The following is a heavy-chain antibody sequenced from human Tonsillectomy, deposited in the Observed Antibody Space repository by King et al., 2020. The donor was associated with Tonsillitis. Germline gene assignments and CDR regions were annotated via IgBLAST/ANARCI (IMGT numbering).Heavy chain of an antibody. CDR1: GFTLSTNG. CDR2: ISYDGRNK. Sequence: VQLVESGGGVVQPGRSLRLSCAASGFTLSTNGMHWVRQAPGKGLEWVAVISYDGRNKYYADSVKGRFTISRDNSKNTLYLQMNSLRGEDTAVYYCAKADLGELALIPLDGMDVWGQGTTVTVPS. V-gene: IGHV3-30*18. CDR3: AKADLGELALIPLDGMDV. J-gene: IGHJ6*02. D-gene: IGHD3-16*02.